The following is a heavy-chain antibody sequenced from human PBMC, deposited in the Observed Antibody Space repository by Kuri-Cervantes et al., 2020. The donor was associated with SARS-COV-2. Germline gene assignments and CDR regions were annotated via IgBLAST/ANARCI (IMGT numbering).Heavy chain of an antibody. CDR1: GYTFTSYG. CDR3: ARDGGCSSTSCYLESLITRGGDAFDI. CDR2: ISAYNGNT. Sequence: ASVKVSCKASGYTFTSYGISWVRQAPGQGLEWMGWISAYNGNTNYAQKLQGRVTMTTDTSTSTAYMELGSLRSDDTAVYYCARDGGCSSTSCYLESLITRGGDAFDIWGQGTMVTVSS. D-gene: IGHD2-2*01. J-gene: IGHJ3*02. V-gene: IGHV1-18*01.